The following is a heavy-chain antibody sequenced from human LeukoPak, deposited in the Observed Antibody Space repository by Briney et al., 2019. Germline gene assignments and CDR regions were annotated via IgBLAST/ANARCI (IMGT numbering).Heavy chain of an antibody. D-gene: IGHD3-16*02. CDR3: TTEDYDYVWGSYRYGNY. V-gene: IGHV3-15*01. CDR2: IKSKVHGETI. Sequence: GGSLRLSCAASGFTFSNAWMSWVRQAPGKGLEWLGRIKSKVHGETIDYAAPVKGRFTISRDDSKNTLYLQMNSLKTEDTAVYYCTTEDYDYVWGSYRYGNYWGQGTLVTVSS. CDR1: GFTFSNAW. J-gene: IGHJ4*02.